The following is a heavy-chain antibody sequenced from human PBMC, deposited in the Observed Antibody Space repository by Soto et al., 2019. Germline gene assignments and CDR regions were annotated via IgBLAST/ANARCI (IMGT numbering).Heavy chain of an antibody. V-gene: IGHV3-23*01. CDR1: GFTFNSFA. CDR3: AKRTIFGVSRLFDY. Sequence: EVQLLESGGGLVQPGGSLRLSCAASGFTFNSFAMSWVRQAPGKGLEWVAAISGGGDTTYYADSVKGRFTISRDNSKNTLYLQMNSLTAEDTAVYYCAKRTIFGVSRLFDYWGQGTLVTVPS. CDR2: ISGGGDTT. J-gene: IGHJ4*02. D-gene: IGHD3-3*01.